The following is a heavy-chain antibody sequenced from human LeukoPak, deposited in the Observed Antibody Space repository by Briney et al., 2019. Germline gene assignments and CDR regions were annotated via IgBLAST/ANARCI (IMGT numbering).Heavy chain of an antibody. Sequence: GGSLRLSCAASGLTFSSYDMHWVRQATGKGLEWVSAIGTAGDTYYPGSVKGRFTISRENAKNSLYLQMNSLRAEDTAVYYCARGDVVVPAPNPGYGMDVWGQGTTVTVSS. V-gene: IGHV3-13*01. CDR1: GLTFSSYD. J-gene: IGHJ6*02. CDR3: ARGDVVVPAPNPGYGMDV. CDR2: IGTAGDT. D-gene: IGHD2-2*01.